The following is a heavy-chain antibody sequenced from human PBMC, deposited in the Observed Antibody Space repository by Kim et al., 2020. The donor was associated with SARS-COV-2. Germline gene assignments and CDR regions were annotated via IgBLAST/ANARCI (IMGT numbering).Heavy chain of an antibody. CDR3: AAGYSSGHIDY. V-gene: IGHV1-69*13. CDR1: GGTFSSYA. Sequence: SVKVSCKASGGTFSSYAISWVRQAPGQGLEWMGGIIPIFGTANYAQKFLGRVTITADESTSTAYMELSSLRSEDTAVYYCAAGYSSGHIDYWGQGTLVTVSS. J-gene: IGHJ4*02. D-gene: IGHD6-19*01. CDR2: IIPIFGTA.